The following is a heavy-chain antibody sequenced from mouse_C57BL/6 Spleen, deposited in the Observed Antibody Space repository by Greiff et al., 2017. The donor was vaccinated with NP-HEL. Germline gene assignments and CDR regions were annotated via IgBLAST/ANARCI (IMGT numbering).Heavy chain of an antibody. CDR2: IYPGGGYT. CDR3: ARSEDYYEYDGYAMDY. Sequence: QVQLQQSGAELVRPGTSVKMSCKASGYTFTNYWIGWAKQRPGHGLEWIGDIYPGGGYTNYNEKFKGKATLTADKSSSTAYMQFSSLTSEDSAIYYCARSEDYYEYDGYAMDYWGQGTSVTVSS. V-gene: IGHV1-63*01. CDR1: GYTFTNYW. J-gene: IGHJ4*01. D-gene: IGHD2-4*01.